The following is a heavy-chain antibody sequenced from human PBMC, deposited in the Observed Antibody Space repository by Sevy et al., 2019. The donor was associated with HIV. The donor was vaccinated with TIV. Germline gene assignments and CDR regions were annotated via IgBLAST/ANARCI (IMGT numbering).Heavy chain of an antibody. V-gene: IGHV3-7*01. CDR1: GSTFSKYW. CDR2: INQDGSEK. Sequence: GGSLRLSCAASGSTFSKYWMSWVRQAPGKGLEWVANINQDGSEKYYVDSVKGRFTISRDNGKNSLYLQMNSLRAEDTAVYYCARETGSSHFDYWGQGTLVTVSS. J-gene: IGHJ4*02. CDR3: ARETGSSHFDY. D-gene: IGHD3-10*01.